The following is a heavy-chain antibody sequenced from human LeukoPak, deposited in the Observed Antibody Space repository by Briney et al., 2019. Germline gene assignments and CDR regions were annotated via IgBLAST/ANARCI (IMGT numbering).Heavy chain of an antibody. CDR1: GGSISSYY. J-gene: IGHJ4*02. D-gene: IGHD6-19*01. Sequence: PSETLSLTCTVSGGSISSYYWSWIRQPPGKGLEWIGYIYYSGSTNYNPSLKSRVTISVDTSKNQFSLKLSSVTAADTAVYYCARDQRAVTGSSHFDFWGRGTLVTVSS. V-gene: IGHV4-59*12. CDR3: ARDQRAVTGSSHFDF. CDR2: IYYSGST.